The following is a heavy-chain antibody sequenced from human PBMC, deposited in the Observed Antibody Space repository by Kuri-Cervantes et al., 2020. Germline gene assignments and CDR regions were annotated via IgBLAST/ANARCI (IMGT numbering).Heavy chain of an antibody. CDR3: ARSGSRVTATHSLGY. CDR1: GGSISSYY. Sequence: GSLRLSCTVSGGSISSYYWSWIRQPPGKGLEWIGYIYYTGSTTHNPSLKSRVTISVDTSKNQISLKLSSVTAADTAVYYCARSGSRVTATHSLGYWGQGTLVTVSS. D-gene: IGHD2-21*02. J-gene: IGHJ4*02. CDR2: IYYTGST. V-gene: IGHV4-59*01.